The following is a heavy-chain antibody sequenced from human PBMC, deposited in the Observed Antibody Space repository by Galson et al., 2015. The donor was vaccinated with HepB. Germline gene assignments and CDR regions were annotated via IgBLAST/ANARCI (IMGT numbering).Heavy chain of an antibody. CDR3: ARDRSGGDFWSGLTEFDY. J-gene: IGHJ4*02. D-gene: IGHD3-3*01. CDR1: GFTFSSYS. V-gene: IGHV3-48*02. CDR2: ISSSSSTI. Sequence: SLRLSCAASGFTFSSYSMNWVRQAPGKGLEWVSYISSSSSTIYYADSVKGRFTISRDNAKNSLYLQMNSLRDEDTAVYYCARDRSGGDFWSGLTEFDYWGQGTLVTVSS.